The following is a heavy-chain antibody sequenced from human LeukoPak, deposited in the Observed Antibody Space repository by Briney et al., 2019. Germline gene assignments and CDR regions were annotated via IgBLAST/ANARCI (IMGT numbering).Heavy chain of an antibody. J-gene: IGHJ4*02. V-gene: IGHV3-23*01. CDR1: GFTFSSYW. Sequence: GGSLRLSCAASGFTFSSYWMSWVRQAPGKGLEWVSATSSSDAGTYHAESVRGRFTISRDNSKNTLYLQMNSLRADDAAVYYCARAPVTSCRGAFCYPFDIWGQGTLVTVSS. CDR2: TSSSDAGT. CDR3: ARAPVTSCRGAFCYPFDI. D-gene: IGHD2-15*01.